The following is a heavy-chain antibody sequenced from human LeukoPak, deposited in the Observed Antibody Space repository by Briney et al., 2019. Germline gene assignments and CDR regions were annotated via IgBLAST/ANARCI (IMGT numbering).Heavy chain of an antibody. Sequence: GGSLRLSCAASGFTFDSYAMTWVRQAPGKGLEWVSSISGGGGITNYADSVKGRFTISRGNSKYTLFLQMSSLRAEDTAVYYCAKYGVDCSSTSCYPLYYMDVWGKGTTVTVSS. CDR1: GFTFDSYA. J-gene: IGHJ6*03. V-gene: IGHV3-23*01. CDR3: AKYGVDCSSTSCYPLYYMDV. CDR2: ISGGGGIT. D-gene: IGHD2-2*01.